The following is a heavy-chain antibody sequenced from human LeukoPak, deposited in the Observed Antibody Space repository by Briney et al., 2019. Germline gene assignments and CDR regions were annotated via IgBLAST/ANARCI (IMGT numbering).Heavy chain of an antibody. J-gene: IGHJ4*02. CDR3: ARGGGDWGFHQSDY. Sequence: SETLSLTCTVSGGSISSYYWSWIRQPPGKGLEWIGYIYYSGSTNYNPSLKSRVTISVDTSKNQFSLKLSSVTAADTAVYYCARGGGDWGFHQSDYWGQGNLVTVSS. V-gene: IGHV4-59*01. D-gene: IGHD2-21*01. CDR1: GGSISSYY. CDR2: IYYSGST.